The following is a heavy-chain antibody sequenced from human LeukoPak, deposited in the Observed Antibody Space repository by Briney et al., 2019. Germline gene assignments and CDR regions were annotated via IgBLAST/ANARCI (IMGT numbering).Heavy chain of an antibody. D-gene: IGHD3-10*01. CDR1: GYTFTGYY. V-gene: IGHV1-2*02. J-gene: IGHJ4*02. CDR3: ARVPVRVQGVIIPYFDY. CDR2: INPNSGGT. Sequence: ASVNVSCKASGYTFTGYYMHWVRQAPGQGLEWMGWINPNSGGTNYAQKFQGRVTMTRDTSISTAYMELSRLRSDDTAVYYCARVPVRVQGVIIPYFDYWGQGTLVTVSS.